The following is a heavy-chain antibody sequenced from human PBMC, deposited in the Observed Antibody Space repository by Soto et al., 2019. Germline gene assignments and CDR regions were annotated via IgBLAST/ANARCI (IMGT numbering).Heavy chain of an antibody. Sequence: QVQLVESGGGVVQPGRSLRLSCAASGFTFSSYAMHWVRQAPGKGLEWVAVISYDGSNKYYADSVKGRFTISRDNSKNTLYLQMNSLRAEDTAAYYCARVQRGYSYGWSGYGMDVWGQGTTVTVSS. CDR2: ISYDGSNK. V-gene: IGHV3-30-3*01. CDR1: GFTFSSYA. D-gene: IGHD5-18*01. CDR3: ARVQRGYSYGWSGYGMDV. J-gene: IGHJ6*02.